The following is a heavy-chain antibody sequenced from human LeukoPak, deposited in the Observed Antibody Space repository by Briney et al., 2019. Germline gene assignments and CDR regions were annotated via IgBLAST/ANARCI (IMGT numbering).Heavy chain of an antibody. CDR3: AREDIVVVPAAIEYYYYYMDV. J-gene: IGHJ6*03. CDR2: IYTSGST. V-gene: IGHV4-4*07. Sequence: PSETLSLTCTVSGGSISSYYWSWIRQPAGKGLEWIGRIYTSGSTNYNPSLKSRVCMSVATSKNQFSLKLSSVTAADTAVYYCAREDIVVVPAAIEYYYYYMDVWGKGTTVTVSS. D-gene: IGHD2-2*02. CDR1: GGSISSYY.